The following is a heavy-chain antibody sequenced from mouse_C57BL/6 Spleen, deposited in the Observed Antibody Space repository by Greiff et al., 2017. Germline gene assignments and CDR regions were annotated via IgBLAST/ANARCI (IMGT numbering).Heavy chain of an antibody. CDR1: GFTFSDYG. CDR3: ARRYGNWDCAMAY. D-gene: IGHD2-1*01. J-gene: IGHJ4*01. V-gene: IGHV5-17*01. Sequence: EVKLVESGGGLVKPGGSLQLSCAASGFTFSDYGMHWVRQAPEKGLEWVAYISSGSSTIYYADTMKGRFTINRDNAKNTLFLQMTRLRSEDTAMYYYARRYGNWDCAMAYWGQGASVTVSA. CDR2: ISSGSSTI.